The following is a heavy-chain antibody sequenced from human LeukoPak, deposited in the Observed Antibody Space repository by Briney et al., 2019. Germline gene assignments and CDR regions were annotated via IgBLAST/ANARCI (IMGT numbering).Heavy chain of an antibody. CDR3: ARGYSSDWGNYYYYYMDV. D-gene: IGHD6-19*01. CDR1: GGSISSYY. V-gene: IGHV4-59*08. Sequence: SETLSLTGTGSGGSISSYYWSWIRQPPGKGLEWIGYIYYSGSTNYNPSLKSRVTISVDTSKNQFSLKLTSVTAADTAVYYCARGYSSDWGNYYYYYMDVWGKGTTVTISS. J-gene: IGHJ6*03. CDR2: IYYSGST.